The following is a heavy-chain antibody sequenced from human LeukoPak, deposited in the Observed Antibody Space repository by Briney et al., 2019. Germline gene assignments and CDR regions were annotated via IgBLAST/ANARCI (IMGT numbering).Heavy chain of an antibody. CDR2: ISSSSI. Sequence: GGSLRLSCAASGFTFSNYNMNWVRQAPGKGLEWVSYISSSSIYYADSVKGRFTISRDNAKNSLFLQMSSLRAEDSAVYYCARGTGSYLADYWGQGTLVTVSS. V-gene: IGHV3-48*01. J-gene: IGHJ4*02. D-gene: IGHD1-26*01. CDR3: ARGTGSYLADY. CDR1: GFTFSNYN.